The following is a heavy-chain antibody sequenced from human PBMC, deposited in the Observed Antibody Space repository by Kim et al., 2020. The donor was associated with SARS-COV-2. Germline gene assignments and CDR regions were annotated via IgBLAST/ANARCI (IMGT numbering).Heavy chain of an antibody. CDR1: GGSISSYY. Sequence: SETLSLTCTVSGGSISSYYWSWIRQPPGKGLEWLGYIYYSGSTSYNPSLKSRVTISLDTSGNQFSLKLSSVTAADTAVYYCSREGYYDSGGYYHHDAFDIWGQGTVVTVSS. D-gene: IGHD3-22*01. J-gene: IGHJ3*02. V-gene: IGHV4-59*01. CDR3: SREGYYDSGGYYHHDAFDI. CDR2: IYYSGST.